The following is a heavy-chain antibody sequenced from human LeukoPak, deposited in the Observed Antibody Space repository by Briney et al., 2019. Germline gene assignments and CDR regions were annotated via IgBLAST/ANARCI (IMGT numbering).Heavy chain of an antibody. Sequence: PSETLSLTCTVSGGSISSHYWSWIRQPPGKGLEWIGYVYYSGSTNYNPYLKSRVTISVDTSKNQFSLKLSSVTAADTAMYYCARGYNWFDSWGQGTQVTVSS. CDR3: ARGYNWFDS. V-gene: IGHV4-59*11. J-gene: IGHJ5*01. CDR2: VYYSGST. CDR1: GGSISSHY.